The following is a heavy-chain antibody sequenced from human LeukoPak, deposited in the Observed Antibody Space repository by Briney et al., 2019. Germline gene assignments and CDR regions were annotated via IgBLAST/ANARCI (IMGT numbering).Heavy chain of an antibody. CDR2: INPNSGGT. J-gene: IGHJ4*03. CDR3: ARISAAGTVQKATPRYYFDY. D-gene: IGHD6-13*01. V-gene: IGHV1-2*02. Sequence: ASVKVSCKASGYTFTGYYMHWVRQAPGQGLEWMGWINPNSGGTNYAQKFQGRVTMTRDTSISTAYMELSRLRSDDTAVYYCARISAAGTVQKATPRYYFDYWGQRTMVTVSS. CDR1: GYTFTGYY.